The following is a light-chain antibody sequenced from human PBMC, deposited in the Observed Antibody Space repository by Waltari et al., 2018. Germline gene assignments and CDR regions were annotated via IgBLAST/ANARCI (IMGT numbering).Light chain of an antibody. J-gene: IGKJ1*01. CDR2: AAS. V-gene: IGKV1-39*01. CDR3: QESYSLSWT. Sequence: DIQMTQSPSSLSASVGDSVTITCRASQSISNHLNWYHQKPGKAPKLLIYAASSLQSGVPSRFRGSSSGTDFTLTISSLQLEDAATYYCQESYSLSWTFGQGTKVEIK. CDR1: QSISNH.